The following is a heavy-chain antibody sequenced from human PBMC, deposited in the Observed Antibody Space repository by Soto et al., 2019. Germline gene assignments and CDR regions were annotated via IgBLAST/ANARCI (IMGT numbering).Heavy chain of an antibody. V-gene: IGHV4-59*01. CDR3: ARDGDCGGTEDWFDP. J-gene: IGHJ5*02. CDR1: GGSISSYY. Sequence: PSETLSLTCTVSGGSISSYYWSWIRQPPGKGLEWIGYIYYSGSTNYNPSLKSRVTISVDTSKNQFSLKLSSVTAADTAVYYCARDGDCGGTEDWFDPGGREPRFTFPS. D-gene: IGHD4-17*01. CDR2: IYYSGST.